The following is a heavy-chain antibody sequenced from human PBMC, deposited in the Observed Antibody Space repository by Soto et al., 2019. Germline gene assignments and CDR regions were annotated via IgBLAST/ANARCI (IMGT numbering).Heavy chain of an antibody. J-gene: IGHJ4*01. Sequence: SETRSLTCSLSGGCVSSGSYYWSWLRQPPGKGLEWIGYIYYSGSTNYNTSLKSRVTISVDTSKNQFYLKLSSLTAADTAVYYWAGVNPTYYDSSGYYFLQYLRTMTVEYWDQGTLVAVST. CDR2: IYYSGST. D-gene: IGHD3-22*01. CDR3: AGVNPTYYDSSGYYFLQYLRTMTVEY. V-gene: IGHV4-61*01. CDR1: GGCVSSGSYY.